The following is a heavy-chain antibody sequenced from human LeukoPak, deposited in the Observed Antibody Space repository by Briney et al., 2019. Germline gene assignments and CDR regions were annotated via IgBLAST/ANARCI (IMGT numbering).Heavy chain of an antibody. Sequence: GASVKVSCKASGGTFSSYAISWVRQAPGQGLEWMGRIIPILGIANYAQKFQGRVTITADKSTSTAYMELSSLRSEDTAVYYCARKGSMVRGVGFDGAPLDAFDIWGQGTMVTVSS. CDR3: ARKGSMVRGVGFDGAPLDAFDI. V-gene: IGHV1-69*04. CDR1: GGTFSSYA. J-gene: IGHJ3*02. D-gene: IGHD3-10*01. CDR2: IIPILGIA.